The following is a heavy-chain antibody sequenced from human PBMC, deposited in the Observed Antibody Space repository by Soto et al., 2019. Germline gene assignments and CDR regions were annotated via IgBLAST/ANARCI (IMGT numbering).Heavy chain of an antibody. V-gene: IGHV4-39*01. Sequence: SDTRSRSYRVSDGSISTSSYYWGRNHQRPGKGLEWIGSIYYSGSTYYNPSLKSRVTISVDTSKNQFSLKLSSVTAADTAVYYCARLKSPLGVATTRADVWGQGTTVTVSS. CDR2: IYYSGST. J-gene: IGHJ6*02. D-gene: IGHD5-12*01. CDR1: DGSISTSSYY. CDR3: ARLKSPLGVATTRADV.